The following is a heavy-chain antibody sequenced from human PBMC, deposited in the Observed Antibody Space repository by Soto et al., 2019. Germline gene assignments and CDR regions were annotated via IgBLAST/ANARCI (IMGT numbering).Heavy chain of an antibody. V-gene: IGHV3-74*03. J-gene: IGHJ6*02. D-gene: IGHD1-26*01. CDR3: ARMGSGTYYYYYATDV. CDR2: INDDGTIT. Sequence: PGGSLRLSCEASGFTFSRFWMHWVRQAPGEGLVWVSHINDDGTITTYADSVKGRFTISRDNAKNSLLLQMNSLRAEDTAVYYCARMGSGTYYYYYATDVWGQGTTVTVSS. CDR1: GFTFSRFW.